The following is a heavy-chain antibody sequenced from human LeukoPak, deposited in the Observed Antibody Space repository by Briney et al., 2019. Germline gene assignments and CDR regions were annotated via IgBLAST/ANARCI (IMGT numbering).Heavy chain of an antibody. CDR1: GGSISSYY. CDR3: AREGQRFLEWLPSTTRWFDP. J-gene: IGHJ5*02. V-gene: IGHV4-59*01. D-gene: IGHD3-3*01. Sequence: SETLSLTCTVSGGSISSYYWSWIRQPPGKGLEWIGYIYYSGSTNYNPSLKSRVTISVDTSKNQFSLKLSSVTAADTAVYYCAREGQRFLEWLPSTTRWFDPWGQGTLVTVSS. CDR2: IYYSGST.